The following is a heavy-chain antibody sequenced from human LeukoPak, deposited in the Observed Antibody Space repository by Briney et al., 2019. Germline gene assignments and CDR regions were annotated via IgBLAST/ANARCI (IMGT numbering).Heavy chain of an antibody. CDR1: GVPIYSYY. D-gene: IGHD3-22*01. Sequence: HPSETLSLTCAVSGVPIYSYYWSWIRQTAGKGLEWVGRLYPGVSTNYNPSLKSRVTMLEDPSKNQFAQKLSAVTAANTGVYYCARLKFYYSTGYSPGHYMDVWGKGTTVTVSS. CDR3: ARLKFYYSTGYSPGHYMDV. J-gene: IGHJ6*03. CDR2: LYPGVST. V-gene: IGHV4-4*07.